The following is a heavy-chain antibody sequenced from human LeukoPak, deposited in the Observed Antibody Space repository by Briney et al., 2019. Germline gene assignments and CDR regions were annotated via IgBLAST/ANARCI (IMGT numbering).Heavy chain of an antibody. V-gene: IGHV3-23*01. Sequence: GGSLRLSCAASGFTFSSYGVSWVRQAPGKGLEWVSAISGSGGSTYYADSVKGRFTISRDNSKNTLYLQMNSLRAEDTAVYYCAKDLRSGSGSYDFDYWGQGTLVTVSS. J-gene: IGHJ4*02. CDR2: ISGSGGST. D-gene: IGHD3-10*01. CDR3: AKDLRSGSGSYDFDY. CDR1: GFTFSSYG.